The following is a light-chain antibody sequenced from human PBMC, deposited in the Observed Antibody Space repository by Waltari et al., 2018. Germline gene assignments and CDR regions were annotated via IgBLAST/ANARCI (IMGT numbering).Light chain of an antibody. CDR3: QKYDRLPAT. CDR2: GAS. CDR1: QSVSRF. J-gene: IGKJ1*01. Sequence: EIVLTQSPGTLSLSPGERATLSCRASQSVSRFLAWYQQKPGQATRLLISGASSRATGIPDRFSGSGSGTDFSLTISRLEPEDFAVYYCQKYDRLPATFGQGTKVEIK. V-gene: IGKV3-20*01.